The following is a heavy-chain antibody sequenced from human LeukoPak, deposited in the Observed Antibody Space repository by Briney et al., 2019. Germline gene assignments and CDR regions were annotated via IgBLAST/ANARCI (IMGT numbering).Heavy chain of an antibody. CDR3: AKDQLVATIARDWLPDAFDI. D-gene: IGHD5-12*01. V-gene: IGHV3-66*01. CDR2: IYSGDNT. Sequence: GGSLRLSCAASGFTFSSNAMSWVRQAPGKGLEWVSVIYSGDNTYYADSVKGRFTISRDISKNTLYLQMNSLRAEDTAVYYCAKDQLVATIARDWLPDAFDIWGQGTMVTVSS. CDR1: GFTFSSNA. J-gene: IGHJ3*02.